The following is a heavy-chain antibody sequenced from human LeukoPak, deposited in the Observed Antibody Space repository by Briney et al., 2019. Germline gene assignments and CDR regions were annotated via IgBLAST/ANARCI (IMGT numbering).Heavy chain of an antibody. J-gene: IGHJ5*01. V-gene: IGHV3-7*05. Sequence: GGSLRLSCAASGFTFSIYWMSWVRQAPGKGLEWVANIKQDGSEKYYVDSVKGRFTISRDNAKNSLYLQMNSLRAEDTAVYYCAKDTQYYYGSGSYYDSWGQGTLVTVSS. CDR2: IKQDGSEK. CDR1: GFTFSIYW. CDR3: AKDTQYYYGSGSYYDS. D-gene: IGHD3-10*01.